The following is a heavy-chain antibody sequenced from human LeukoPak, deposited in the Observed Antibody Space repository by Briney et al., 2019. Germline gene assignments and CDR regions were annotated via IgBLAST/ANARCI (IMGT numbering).Heavy chain of an antibody. CDR1: GGSISSYY. CDR3: ASKYSSSWYYYYYGMDV. CDR2: IYYSGST. J-gene: IGHJ6*02. V-gene: IGHV4-59*12. Sequence: SETLSLTCTVSGGSISSYYWSWIRQPPGKGLEWIGSIYYSGSTYYNPSLKSRVTISVDTSKNQFSLKLSSVTAADTAVYYCASKYSSSWYYYYYGMDVWGQGTTVTVSS. D-gene: IGHD6-13*01.